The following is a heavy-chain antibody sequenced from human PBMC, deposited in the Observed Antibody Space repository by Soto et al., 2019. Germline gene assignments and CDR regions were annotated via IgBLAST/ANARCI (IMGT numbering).Heavy chain of an antibody. D-gene: IGHD3-10*01. CDR3: ARGDRGGSGSPASYYYSGLDV. J-gene: IGHJ6*02. Sequence: DVQLLESGGHLVQPGGSLRLSCAASGFTFSSYAMSWVRQAPGKGLDWVSSVSAGGDMTYYSDSVEGRFTISSANSNNALFLQMISLRIEDTALYYCARGDRGGSGSPASYYYSGLDVWGQGTTVTVS. CDR2: VSAGGDMT. CDR1: GFTFSSYA. V-gene: IGHV3-23*01.